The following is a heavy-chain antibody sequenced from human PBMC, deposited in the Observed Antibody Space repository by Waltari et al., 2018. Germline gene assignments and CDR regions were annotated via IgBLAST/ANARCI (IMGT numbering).Heavy chain of an antibody. CDR3: ATPPIVGVPY. CDR1: GYSFTSYW. CDR2: IYPGDADT. V-gene: IGHV5-51*03. D-gene: IGHD1-26*01. J-gene: IGHJ4*02. Sequence: EVQLVQSGAEVKKPGESLKISCKGSGYSFTSYWIGWVRQRPGKGLEWMGIIYPGDADTSDSPSFQGQVTISTDQYIRTAYLQWSILNASDTAMYYCATPPIVGVPYWRQGTLVTVSS.